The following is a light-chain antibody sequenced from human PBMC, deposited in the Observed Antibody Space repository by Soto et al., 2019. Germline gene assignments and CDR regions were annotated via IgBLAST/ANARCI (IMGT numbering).Light chain of an antibody. CDR2: DVS. J-gene: IGKJ5*01. CDR3: QQRNYWQVT. CDR1: QSVSSY. V-gene: IGKV3-11*01. Sequence: EVVLTQSPVTLSLSPGERATLSFRASQSVSSYLAWYQQKPGQAPRLLIYDVSNRATGIPARFSGSGSGTDFTLTISSLGPEDFAVYYCQQRNYWQVTFGQGTRLGIK.